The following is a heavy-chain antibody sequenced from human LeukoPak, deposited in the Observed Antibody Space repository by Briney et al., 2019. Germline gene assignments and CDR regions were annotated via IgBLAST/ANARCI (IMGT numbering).Heavy chain of an antibody. Sequence: PGGSLRLSCAASGFTFSGYEMNWVRQAPGKGLEWVSYISSSGSTIYYADSVKGRFTISRDNAKSSLYLQMNSLRVEDTAAYYCASISSRSQLVDYWGQGTLVTVSS. J-gene: IGHJ4*02. V-gene: IGHV3-48*03. D-gene: IGHD6-13*01. CDR1: GFTFSGYE. CDR3: ASISSRSQLVDY. CDR2: ISSSGSTI.